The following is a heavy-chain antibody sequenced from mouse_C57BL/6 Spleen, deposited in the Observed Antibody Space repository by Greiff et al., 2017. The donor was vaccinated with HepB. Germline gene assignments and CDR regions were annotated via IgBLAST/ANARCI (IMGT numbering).Heavy chain of an antibody. V-gene: IGHV1-69*01. CDR2: IDPSDSYT. D-gene: IGHD1-1*01. CDR3: ASYYGSMYFDV. CDR1: GYTFTSYW. Sequence: VQLQQPGAELVMPGASVKLSCKASGYTFTSYWMHWVKQRPGQGLEWIGEIDPSDSYTNYNQKFKGKSTLTVDKSSSTAYMQLSSLTSEDSAVYYCASYYGSMYFDVWGTGTTVTVSS. J-gene: IGHJ1*03.